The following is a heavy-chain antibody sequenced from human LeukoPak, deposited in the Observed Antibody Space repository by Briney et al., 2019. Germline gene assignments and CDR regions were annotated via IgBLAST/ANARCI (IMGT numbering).Heavy chain of an antibody. V-gene: IGHV4-59*08. D-gene: IGHD1-26*01. CDR3: ARLSGSPHPPFDY. Sequence: NSSETLSLTCTVSGGSISNYYWTRIRQPPGKGLEWIGYIYYSGSTYYNPSLKSRVTISVDTSKNQFSLKLTSVTAADTAVYYCARLSGSPHPPFDYWGQGTLVTVSS. J-gene: IGHJ4*02. CDR1: GGSISNYY. CDR2: IYYSGST.